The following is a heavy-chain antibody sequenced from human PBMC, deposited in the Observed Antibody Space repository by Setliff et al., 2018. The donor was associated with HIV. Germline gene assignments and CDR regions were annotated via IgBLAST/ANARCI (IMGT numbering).Heavy chain of an antibody. D-gene: IGHD2-2*01. CDR3: ARVRAYCTSTSCSYYGMDV. CDR2: ISYTGST. J-gene: IGHJ6*02. V-gene: IGHV4-39*01. Sequence: LTCNVSGGSINSSSYFWGWIRQPPGKRLEWIGSISYTGSTYYNPSLRGRVTIIVDTSKNQVSLKLWSVTAADTAMYYCARVRAYCTSTSCSYYGMDVWGQGTTVTVSS. CDR1: GGSINSSSYF.